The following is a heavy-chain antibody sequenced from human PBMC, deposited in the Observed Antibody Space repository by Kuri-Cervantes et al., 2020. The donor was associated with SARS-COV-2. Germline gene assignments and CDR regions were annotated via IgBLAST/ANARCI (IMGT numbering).Heavy chain of an antibody. CDR2: INPNSGGT. V-gene: IGHV1-2*06. CDR3: ARGYSSGWSLGDYYYGMDV. Sequence: ASVKVSCKASGYTFTGYYMHWVRQAPGQGLEWMGRINPNSGGTNYAQKFQGRVTMTRDTSISTAYMELSRLRSDDTAVCYCARGYSSGWSLGDYYYGMDVWGQGTTVTVSS. CDR1: GYTFTGYY. J-gene: IGHJ6*02. D-gene: IGHD6-19*01.